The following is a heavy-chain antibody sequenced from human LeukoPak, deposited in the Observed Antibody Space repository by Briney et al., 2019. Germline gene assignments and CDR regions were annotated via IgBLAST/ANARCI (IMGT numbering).Heavy chain of an antibody. CDR1: GGTFSSYA. V-gene: IGHV1-69*04. J-gene: IGHJ6*02. CDR2: IIPILGIA. CDR3: ARVPRRYDSSSYPVYYGMDV. Sequence: SVKVSCKASGGTFSSYAISWVRQAPGQGLEWMGRIIPILGIANYAQKFQGRVTITADKSTSTAYMELSSLRSEDTAVYYCARVPRRYDSSSYPVYYGMDVWGQGTTVTVSS. D-gene: IGHD3-22*01.